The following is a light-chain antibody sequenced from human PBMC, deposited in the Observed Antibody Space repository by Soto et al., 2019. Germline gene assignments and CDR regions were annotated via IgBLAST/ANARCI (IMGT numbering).Light chain of an antibody. CDR2: EVS. Sequence: QSALTQPASVSGSPGQSITISCTGTSSDVGGYKYVSWYQQHPGKVPKLMIYEVSNRPSGVSNRFSGSKSGDTASLTISGLQPEDEGDYYCSSYTSSSTVVFGGGTKLTV. CDR3: SSYTSSSTVV. V-gene: IGLV2-14*01. J-gene: IGLJ2*01. CDR1: SSDVGGYKY.